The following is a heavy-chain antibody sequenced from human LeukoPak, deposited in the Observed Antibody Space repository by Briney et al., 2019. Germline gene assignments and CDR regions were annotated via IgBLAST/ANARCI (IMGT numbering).Heavy chain of an antibody. Sequence: GGSLGLSCAPSGFTFSSHAMNWVRQAPGKGLEWVAVISYDGSNKYYADSVKGRFTTARDNSKNTLYLQMNSLRTEDTALYYCARDGSYRAMDVWGQGTTVTVSS. CDR2: ISYDGSNK. J-gene: IGHJ6*02. D-gene: IGHD3-10*01. CDR3: ARDGSYRAMDV. V-gene: IGHV3-30-3*01. CDR1: GFTFSSHA.